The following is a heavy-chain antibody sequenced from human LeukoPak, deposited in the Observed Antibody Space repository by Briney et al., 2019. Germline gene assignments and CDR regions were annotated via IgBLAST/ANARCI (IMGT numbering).Heavy chain of an antibody. Sequence: PGGSLRLSCAASGFTFSSYSMNWVRQAPGKGLEWVSYISSSSSTTYYADSVKGRFTISRDNAKNSLYLQMNSLRAEDTAVYYCARYATVAAHRDFDYWGQGTLVTVPS. CDR2: ISSSSSTT. CDR1: GFTFSSYS. J-gene: IGHJ4*02. V-gene: IGHV3-48*01. D-gene: IGHD6-19*01. CDR3: ARYATVAAHRDFDY.